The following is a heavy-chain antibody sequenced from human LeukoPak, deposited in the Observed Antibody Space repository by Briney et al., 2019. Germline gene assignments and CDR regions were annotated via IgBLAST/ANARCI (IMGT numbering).Heavy chain of an antibody. J-gene: IGHJ3*02. CDR3: ARDLQQLVSYAFDI. CDR2: IYYSGST. Sequence: SPSETLSLTCTVSGGSISSSSYYWGWIRQPPGKGLEWIGSIYYSGSTYYNPSLKSRVTISVDTSKNQFSLKLSSVTAAGTAVYYCARDLQQLVSYAFDIWGQGTMVTVSS. D-gene: IGHD6-13*01. CDR1: GGSISSSSYY. V-gene: IGHV4-39*07.